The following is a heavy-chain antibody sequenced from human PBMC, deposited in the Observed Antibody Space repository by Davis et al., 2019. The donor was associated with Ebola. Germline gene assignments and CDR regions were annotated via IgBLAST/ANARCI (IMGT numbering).Heavy chain of an antibody. CDR3: AKSWVGASHNWDY. Sequence: PGGSLRLSCAASGFTVSSNYMSWVRQAPGKGLEWVSGISGSGSSTYYADSVKGRFTISRDNSKNTLYLQMNSLRVEDTAVYYCAKSWVGASHNWDYWGQGTLVTVSS. D-gene: IGHD1-20*01. CDR2: ISGSGSST. J-gene: IGHJ4*02. CDR1: GFTVSSNY. V-gene: IGHV3-23*01.